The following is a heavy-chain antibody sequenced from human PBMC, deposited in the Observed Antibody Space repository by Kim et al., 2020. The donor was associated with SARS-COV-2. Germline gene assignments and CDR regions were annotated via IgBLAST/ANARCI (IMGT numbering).Heavy chain of an antibody. J-gene: IGHJ5*02. D-gene: IGHD3-10*01. CDR2: IYYSGST. V-gene: IGHV4-59*13. CDR1: GGSISSYY. Sequence: SETLSLTCTVSGGSISSYYWSWIRQPPGKGLEWIGYIYYSGSTNYNPSLKSRVTISVDTSKNQFSLKLSSVTAADTAVYYCARDIGLPTMVRGVISRRPRNWFDPWGQGTLVTVSS. CDR3: ARDIGLPTMVRGVISRRPRNWFDP.